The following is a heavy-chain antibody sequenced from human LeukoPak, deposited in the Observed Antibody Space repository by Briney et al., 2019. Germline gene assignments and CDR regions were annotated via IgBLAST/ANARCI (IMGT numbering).Heavy chain of an antibody. V-gene: IGHV4-39*01. CDR1: GGSISSSSYY. D-gene: IGHD6-13*01. CDR2: IYYSGST. J-gene: IGHJ5*02. CDR3: ASVIAAAGKGWFDP. Sequence: SETLSLTCTVSGGSISSSSYYWGWIRQPPGKGLEWIGSIYYSGSTYYNPSLKSRVTISVDTSKNQSSLKLSSVTAADTAVYYCASVIAAAGKGWFDPWGQGTLVTVSS.